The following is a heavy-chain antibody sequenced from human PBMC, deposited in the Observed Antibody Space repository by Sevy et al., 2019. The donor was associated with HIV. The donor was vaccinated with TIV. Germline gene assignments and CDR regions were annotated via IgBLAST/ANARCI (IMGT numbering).Heavy chain of an antibody. CDR2: ISWDGGST. CDR3: AKDSSGWRGSFDY. D-gene: IGHD6-19*01. J-gene: IGHJ4*02. V-gene: IGHV3-43*01. Sequence: GGSLRLSCAASGFTFDDYTMHWVRQAPGKGLEWVSLISWDGGSTYYADSVKRRFTISRDNSKNSLYLQMNSLRTEDTALYYCAKDSSGWRGSFDYWGQGTLVTVSS. CDR1: GFTFDDYT.